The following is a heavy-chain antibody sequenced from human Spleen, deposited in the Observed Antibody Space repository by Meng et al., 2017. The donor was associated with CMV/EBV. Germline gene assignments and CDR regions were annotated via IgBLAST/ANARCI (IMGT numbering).Heavy chain of an antibody. CDR1: GFTFSSYA. D-gene: IGHD1-26*01. V-gene: IGHV3-30*04. CDR3: ARGGSYSWDY. Sequence: VLLVGVGGAVVQPGRSLSFSWAASGFTFSSYAMHWVRQAPGKGLEWVAVISYDGRNKYYADSVKGRFTISRDNSKNTLYLQMNSLRAEDTAVYYCARGGSYSWDYWGQGTLVTVSS. CDR2: ISYDGRNK. J-gene: IGHJ4*02.